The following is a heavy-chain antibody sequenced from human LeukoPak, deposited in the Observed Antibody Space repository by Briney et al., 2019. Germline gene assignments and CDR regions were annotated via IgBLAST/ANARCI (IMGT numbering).Heavy chain of an antibody. CDR1: GYTFTGYY. CDR3: ARGEAEVADAFDI. V-gene: IGHV1-2*02. D-gene: IGHD3-16*01. CDR2: INPNSGGT. Sequence: GASVKVSCKASGYTFTGYYMHWVRQAPGQGLEWMGWINPNSGGTNYAQKFQGRVTMTRDTSISTACMELSRLRSDDTAVYYCARGEAEVADAFDIWGQGTMVTVSS. J-gene: IGHJ3*02.